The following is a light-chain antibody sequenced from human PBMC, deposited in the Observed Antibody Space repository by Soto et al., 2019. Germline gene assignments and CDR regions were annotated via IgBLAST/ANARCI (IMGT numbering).Light chain of an antibody. V-gene: IGKV1-39*01. J-gene: IGKJ4*01. Sequence: DIQMTQSPSSLSASIGDRVTITCRASQTIGRYLNWYQQKPGKAPKLLIYSASGGVPSNFSGGGSGTEFTLTISSLQPEDSATYYCQQSYTNPLSFGGGTKVDI. CDR3: QQSYTNPLS. CDR2: SAS. CDR1: QTIGRY.